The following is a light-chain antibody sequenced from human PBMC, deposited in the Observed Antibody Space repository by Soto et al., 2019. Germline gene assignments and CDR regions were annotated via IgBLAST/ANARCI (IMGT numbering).Light chain of an antibody. CDR2: SYN. Sequence: QSVLTQPPSASGTPGQRVTISCSGSSSNIGTNTVIWYQQLPGASPKLLIYSYNQRPSGVPDRFSGSKSGTSASLAISLLQSEDEADYYCATWDVSLVVFGGGTQLTVL. CDR3: ATWDVSLVV. CDR1: SSNIGTNT. V-gene: IGLV1-44*01. J-gene: IGLJ2*01.